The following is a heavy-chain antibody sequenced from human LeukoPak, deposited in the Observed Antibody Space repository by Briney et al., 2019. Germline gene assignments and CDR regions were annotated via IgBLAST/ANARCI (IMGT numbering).Heavy chain of an antibody. CDR3: ARKYCSGDSCHNWFDP. D-gene: IGHD2-15*01. J-gene: IGHJ5*02. V-gene: IGHV4-39*07. Sequence: SETLSLTCTVSGGSISSSTYYWGWIRQPPGKGLEWIGSIYYSGNTYYNPSLKSRVTISVDTSKNQFSLKLSSVTAADTAVYYCARKYCSGDSCHNWFDPWGQGTLVTVSS. CDR2: IYYSGNT. CDR1: GGSISSSTYY.